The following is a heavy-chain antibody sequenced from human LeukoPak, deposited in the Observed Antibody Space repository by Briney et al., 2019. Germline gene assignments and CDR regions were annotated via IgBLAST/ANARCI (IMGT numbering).Heavy chain of an antibody. J-gene: IGHJ4*02. Sequence: GGSLRLSCAASGFTFSSYAMSWVRQAPGKGLEWVSAISGSGGSTYYADSVKGRFTISRDNSKNTLYLQMNSLRAEDTAVYYCAKDPYGSGSYLRYAGGHYFDYWGQGTLVTVSS. CDR3: AKDPYGSGSYLRYAGGHYFDY. CDR2: ISGSGGST. D-gene: IGHD3-10*01. V-gene: IGHV3-23*01. CDR1: GFTFSSYA.